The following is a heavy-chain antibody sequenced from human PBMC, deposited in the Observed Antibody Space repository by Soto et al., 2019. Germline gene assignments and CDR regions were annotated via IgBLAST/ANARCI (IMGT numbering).Heavy chain of an antibody. V-gene: IGHV4-39*01. CDR3: ARHYSSGSRNWFDP. D-gene: IGHD6-19*01. CDR2: IYYSGST. CDR1: GGSINSSSYF. Sequence: SETLSPTCSVSGGSINSSSYFWGWVRQPPGKGLEGIGSIYYSGSTYYNPSLRSRVTISVDTSKNQFSLKLSSVTAADTAVFYCARHYSSGSRNWFDPWGQGTLVTVSS. J-gene: IGHJ5*02.